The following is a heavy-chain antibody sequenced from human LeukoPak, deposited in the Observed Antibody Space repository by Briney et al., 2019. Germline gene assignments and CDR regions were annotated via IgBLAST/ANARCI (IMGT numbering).Heavy chain of an antibody. CDR1: GFPFSTYA. CDR3: AKSSLGYGMDV. J-gene: IGHJ6*02. Sequence: GGSLRLSCAVSGFPFSTYAMTWVRQAPGKGLEWVSAISGSAGSTYYADSVKGRFTTSRDKSKNTLYLQMNSLRAEDTALYYCAKSSLGYGMDVCGQGTTVTVSS. D-gene: IGHD7-27*01. V-gene: IGHV3-23*01. CDR2: ISGSAGST.